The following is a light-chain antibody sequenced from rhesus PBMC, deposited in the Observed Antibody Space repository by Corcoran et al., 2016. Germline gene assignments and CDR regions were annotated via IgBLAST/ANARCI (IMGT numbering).Light chain of an antibody. V-gene: IGKV2S2*01. Sequence: DIVMTQTPLSLPVTPGEPASISCRSSQSLLHSNGNTYLDWYLQKPGQSPRLLIYKVTNRETGVPERFMGSGAGTDFTLKISRVEPEDVGVYYCMQSTKEYSFGQGTKVEIK. CDR1: QSLLHSNGNTY. J-gene: IGKJ2*01. CDR3: MQSTKEYS. CDR2: KVT.